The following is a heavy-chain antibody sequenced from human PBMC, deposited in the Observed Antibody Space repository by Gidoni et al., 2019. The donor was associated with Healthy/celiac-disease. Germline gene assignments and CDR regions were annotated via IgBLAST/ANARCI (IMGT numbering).Heavy chain of an antibody. J-gene: IGHJ4*02. CDR1: GFTFSSYA. Sequence: EVQLLESGGGLVQPGGSLRRPGAASGFTFSSYAMSGVRQAPGKGLWWVSAISGSGGSTYYADSVKGRFTISRDNSKNTLYLQMNSLRAEDTAVYYCAKMDRRDGSGAILDYWGQGTLVTVSS. D-gene: IGHD1-26*01. V-gene: IGHV3-23*01. CDR2: ISGSGGST. CDR3: AKMDRRDGSGAILDY.